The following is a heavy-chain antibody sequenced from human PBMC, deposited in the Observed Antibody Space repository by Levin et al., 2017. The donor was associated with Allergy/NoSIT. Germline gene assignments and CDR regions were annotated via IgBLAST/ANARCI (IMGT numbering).Heavy chain of an antibody. CDR1: GFTFSSYA. CDR3: AREIIVVVVAASDAFDI. V-gene: IGHV3-30-3*01. CDR2: ISYDGSNK. D-gene: IGHD2-15*01. Sequence: GGSLRLSCAASGFTFSSYAMHWVRQAPGKGLEWVAVISYDGSNKYYADSVKGRFTISRDNSKNTLYLQMNSLRAEDTAVYYCAREIIVVVVAASDAFDIWGQGTMVTVSS. J-gene: IGHJ3*02.